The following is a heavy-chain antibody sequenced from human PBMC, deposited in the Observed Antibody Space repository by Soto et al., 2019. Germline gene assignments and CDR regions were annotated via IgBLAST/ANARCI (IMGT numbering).Heavy chain of an antibody. J-gene: IGHJ4*02. D-gene: IGHD5-18*01. CDR2: IIPIFGTA. CDR3: ARSREYSYGSLYYFDY. CDR1: GGTFSSYA. V-gene: IGHV1-69*13. Sequence: GASVKVSCKASGGTFSSYAISWVRQAPGQGLEWMGGIIPIFGTANYAQKFQGRVTITADESTSTAYMELSSLRSEDTAVYYCARSREYSYGSLYYFDYWGQGTLVTVSS.